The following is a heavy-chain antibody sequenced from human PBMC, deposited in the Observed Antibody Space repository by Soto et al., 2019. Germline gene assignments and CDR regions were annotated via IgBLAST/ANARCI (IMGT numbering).Heavy chain of an antibody. V-gene: IGHV3-72*01. CDR2: TRNKANSFTT. CDR3: ARDHCSGGSCFQDY. J-gene: IGHJ4*02. Sequence: EVQLVESGGGLVQPGGSLRLSCAASGFTFSDHYMDWVRQAPGKGLEWVGRTRNKANSFTTEYAASVKGRFTISRDDSKNSLYLQMKSLKTEDTAVYYCARDHCSGGSCFQDYWGQGTLVTVSS. D-gene: IGHD2-15*01. CDR1: GFTFSDHY.